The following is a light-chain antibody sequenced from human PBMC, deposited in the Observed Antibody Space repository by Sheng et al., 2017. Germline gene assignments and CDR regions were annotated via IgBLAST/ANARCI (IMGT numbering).Light chain of an antibody. CDR3: ISHTNTNTLGV. CDR2: DVS. CDR1: DSDIGTSDF. Sequence: QPALTQPASVSGSPGQSITISCTGSDSDIGTSDFLSWYQQSPGKAPKVLIYDVSRRPSGVSSRFSGSKSGDTASLTISGLQAEDEADYYCISHTNTNTLGVFGSGTRVTVL. V-gene: IGLV2-14*03. J-gene: IGLJ1*01.